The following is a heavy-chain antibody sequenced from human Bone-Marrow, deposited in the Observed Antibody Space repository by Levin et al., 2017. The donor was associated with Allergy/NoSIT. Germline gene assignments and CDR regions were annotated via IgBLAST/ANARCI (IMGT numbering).Heavy chain of an antibody. J-gene: IGHJ1*01. CDR3: ATIYYDSSGYPSSEYFQH. Sequence: PSETLSLTCAVYGGSFSGYYWSWIRQPPGKGLEWIGEINHSGSTNYNPSLKSRVTISVDTSKNQFSLKLSSVTAADTAVYYCATIYYDSSGYPSSEYFQHWGQGTLVTVSS. CDR2: INHSGST. D-gene: IGHD3-22*01. V-gene: IGHV4-34*01. CDR1: GGSFSGYY.